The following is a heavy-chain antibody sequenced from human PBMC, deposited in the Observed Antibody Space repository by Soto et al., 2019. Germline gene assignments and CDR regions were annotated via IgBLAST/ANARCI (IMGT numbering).Heavy chain of an antibody. CDR2: IYWDDDQ. Sequence: QITLKESGPPLVRPAQTLTLTCAFSGFSLTTTSMGVAWIRQPPGKALEWLALIYWDDDQRYSPSLKDRLTIPKDPPRSRVVLKTSNMNPEDTGPYFCAHAGDYARLSFDPWGPGPLVTVPS. J-gene: IGHJ5*02. CDR1: GFSLTTTSMG. V-gene: IGHV2-5*02. CDR3: AHAGDYARLSFDP. D-gene: IGHD4-17*01.